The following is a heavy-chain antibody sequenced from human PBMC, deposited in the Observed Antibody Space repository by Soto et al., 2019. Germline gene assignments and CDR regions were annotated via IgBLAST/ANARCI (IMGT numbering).Heavy chain of an antibody. D-gene: IGHD6-6*01. Sequence: PSETLSLTCAVSGGSISSGGYSWSWIRQPPGKGLEWIGEINHSGSTNYNPSLKSRVTISVDTSKNQFSLKLSSVTAADTAVYYCERDVSRRDRHDYGGRGTWVPVSA. CDR3: ERDVSRRDRHDY. CDR1: GGSISSGGYS. V-gene: IGHV4-30-2*01. J-gene: IGHJ4*02. CDR2: INHSGST.